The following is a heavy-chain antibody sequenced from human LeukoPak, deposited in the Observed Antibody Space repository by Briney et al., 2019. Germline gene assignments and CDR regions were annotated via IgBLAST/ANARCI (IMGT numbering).Heavy chain of an antibody. J-gene: IGHJ4*02. CDR2: IYYSGST. CDR1: GGSISSYY. Sequence: PSETLSLTCTVSGGSISSYYWSWIRQPPGKGLEWIGYIYYSGSTNYNPSLKSRVTISVDTSKNQFSLKLSSVTAADTAVYYCARARYSNGFGWFDYWGQGALVTVSS. D-gene: IGHD4-11*01. CDR3: ARARYSNGFGWFDY. V-gene: IGHV4-59*01.